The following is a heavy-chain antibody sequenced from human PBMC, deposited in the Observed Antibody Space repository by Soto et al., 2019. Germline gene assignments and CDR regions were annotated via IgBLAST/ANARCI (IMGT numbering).Heavy chain of an antibody. CDR3: ARESGDGYYYGTDV. Sequence: GGSLRLSCAASGFTFSSYAMHWVRQAPGKGLEWVAVISYDGSNKYYADSVKGRFTISRDNSKNTLYLQMNSLRAEDTAVYYCARESGDGYYYGTDVWGQGTTVTVSS. CDR2: ISYDGSNK. J-gene: IGHJ6*02. D-gene: IGHD1-26*01. CDR1: GFTFSSYA. V-gene: IGHV3-30-3*01.